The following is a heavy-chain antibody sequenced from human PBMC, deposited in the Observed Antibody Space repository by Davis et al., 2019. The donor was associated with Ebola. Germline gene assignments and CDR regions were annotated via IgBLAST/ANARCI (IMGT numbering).Heavy chain of an antibody. CDR2: ISSSSSTI. D-gene: IGHD5-18*01. J-gene: IGHJ4*02. V-gene: IGHV3-48*01. CDR1: GFTFSSYS. Sequence: GESLKISCAASGFTFSSYSMNWVRQAPGKGLEWVSYISSSSSTIYYADSVKGRFTISRDNSKNTLYLQMNSLRAEDTAVYYCVRDQRGYSYGYFDYWGQGTLVTVSS. CDR3: VRDQRGYSYGYFDY.